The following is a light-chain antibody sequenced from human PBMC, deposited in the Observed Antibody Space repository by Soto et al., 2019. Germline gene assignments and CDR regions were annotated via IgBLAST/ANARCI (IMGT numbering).Light chain of an antibody. CDR3: QQRSNWPLI. CDR2: GAS. V-gene: IGKV3-15*01. J-gene: IGKJ4*01. Sequence: EIVMTQSPATLSVSPGERATLSCRASQSVTSNLAWYQQKAGRTPRLLIYGASTRATGIPARFSGSGSGTEFTLTISSLDPEDFAVYYCQQRSNWPLIFGGGTKVDI. CDR1: QSVTSN.